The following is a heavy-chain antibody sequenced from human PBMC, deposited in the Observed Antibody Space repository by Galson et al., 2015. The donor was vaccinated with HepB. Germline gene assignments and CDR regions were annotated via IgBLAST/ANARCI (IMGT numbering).Heavy chain of an antibody. CDR1: GFTVSSNY. CDR3: ARDQVWFGGAFDI. J-gene: IGHJ3*02. D-gene: IGHD3-10*01. CDR2: IYSGGST. Sequence: SLRLSCAASGFTVSSNYMSWVRQAPGKGLEWVSVIYSGGSTYYADSVKGRFTISRDNSKNTLYLQMNSLRAEDTAVYYCARDQVWFGGAFDIWAKGQWSPSLQ. V-gene: IGHV3-66*02.